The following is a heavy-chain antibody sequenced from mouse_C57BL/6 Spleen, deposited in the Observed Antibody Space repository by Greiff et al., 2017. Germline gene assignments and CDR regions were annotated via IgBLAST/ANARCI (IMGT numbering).Heavy chain of an antibody. V-gene: IGHV1-63*01. CDR2: IYPGGGYT. CDR1: GYTFTNYW. CDR3: ARCMLSARDGYFDV. J-gene: IGHJ1*03. Sequence: QVQLQQSGAELVRPGTSVKMSCKASGYTFTNYWIGWAQQRPGHGLEWIGDIYPGGGYTNYNEKVKGKATLTADKSSSTAYMQISSLTSEDAASYYCARCMLSARDGYFDVWGTGTTVTVSS.